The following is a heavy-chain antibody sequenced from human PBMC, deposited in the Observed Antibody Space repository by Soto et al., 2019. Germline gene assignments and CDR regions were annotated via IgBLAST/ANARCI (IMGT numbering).Heavy chain of an antibody. CDR1: GYTFTGYY. J-gene: IGHJ3*02. V-gene: IGHV1-2*04. CDR3: ATHYYGSGSYAVAFDI. D-gene: IGHD3-10*01. CDR2: INPNSGGT. Sequence: ASVKVSCKASGYTFTGYYMHWVRQAPGQGLEWMGWINPNSGGTNYAQKFQGWVTMTRDTSISTAYMELSRLRSDDTAVYYCATHYYGSGSYAVAFDIWGQGTMVTVS.